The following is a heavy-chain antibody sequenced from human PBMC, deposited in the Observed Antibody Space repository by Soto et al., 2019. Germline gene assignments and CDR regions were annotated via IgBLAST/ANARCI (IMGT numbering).Heavy chain of an antibody. J-gene: IGHJ4*02. CDR1: GGTFSSYA. V-gene: IGHV1-69*12. CDR3: ARAESSSGASGGY. D-gene: IGHD6-6*01. CDR2: IIPIFGTA. Sequence: QVQLVQSGAEVKKPGSSVKVSCKASGGTFSSYAISWVRQAPGQGLEWMGGIIPIFGTANYAQKFQGRVTSTAEESTRTEYMELGSLRSEDTAVYYCARAESSSGASGGYWGQGTLVTVSS.